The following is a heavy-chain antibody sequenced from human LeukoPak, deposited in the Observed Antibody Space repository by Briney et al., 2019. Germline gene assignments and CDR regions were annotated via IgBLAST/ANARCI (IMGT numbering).Heavy chain of an antibody. CDR3: ARVNWNPDY. CDR1: GYSISRGYH. J-gene: IGHJ4*02. V-gene: IGHV4-38-2*01. D-gene: IGHD1-1*01. Sequence: SETLSLTCAVSGYSISRGYHWGWIRQPPGKGLEWIGSIHHSGSTYYNSSLKSRVTISVDTSKNQFSLKVSSVTAADTAVYYCARVNWNPDYWGQGTLVTISS. CDR2: IHHSGST.